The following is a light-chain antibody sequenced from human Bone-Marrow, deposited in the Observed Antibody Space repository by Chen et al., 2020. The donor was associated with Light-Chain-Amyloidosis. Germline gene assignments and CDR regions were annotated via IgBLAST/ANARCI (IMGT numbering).Light chain of an antibody. CDR1: RSDDGGYTF. J-gene: IGLJ3*02. V-gene: IGLV2-14*03. CDR3: SSCTVSSTWV. Sequence: QSALTQPASVSGSPGQSITISCTGSRSDDGGYTFVSWYQPLPGTAPKLLIYDVTNRPSGVSYRFSGSKSGNTASLTVSGLQAEDEADYYCSSCTVSSTWVFGGGTKLTVL. CDR2: DVT.